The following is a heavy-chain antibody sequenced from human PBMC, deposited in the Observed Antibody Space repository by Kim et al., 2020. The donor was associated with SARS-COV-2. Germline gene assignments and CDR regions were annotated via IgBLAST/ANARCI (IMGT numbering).Heavy chain of an antibody. Sequence: SETLSLTCTVSGGSISSYYWSWIRQPPGKGLEWIGYIYYSGSTNYNPSLKSRVTISVDTSKNQFSLKLSSVTAADTAVYYCARVPSGVVVITRYWYFDLWGRGTLVTVSS. CDR3: ARVPSGVVVITRYWYFDL. V-gene: IGHV4-59*13. CDR1: GGSISSYY. D-gene: IGHD3-22*01. CDR2: IYYSGST. J-gene: IGHJ2*01.